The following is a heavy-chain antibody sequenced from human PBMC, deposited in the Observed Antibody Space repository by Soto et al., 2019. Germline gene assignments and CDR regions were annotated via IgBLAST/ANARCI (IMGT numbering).Heavy chain of an antibody. CDR1: GVSINSSRYY. V-gene: IGHV4-39*07. CDR3: ARGPPYYYDNSLIYGMDV. J-gene: IGHJ6*02. Sequence: SETLSLTCTVSGVSINSSRYYWGWIRQPPGKGLEWIATMYYSGSTYYNPSLKSRVTISVDTSKNQFSLKLSSVTAADTAVYYCARGPPYYYDNSLIYGMDVWGQGTTVTVSS. D-gene: IGHD3-22*01. CDR2: MYYSGST.